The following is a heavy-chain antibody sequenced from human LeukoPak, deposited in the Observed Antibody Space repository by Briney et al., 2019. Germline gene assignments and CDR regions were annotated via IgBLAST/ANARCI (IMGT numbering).Heavy chain of an antibody. CDR3: TSRVTQHKYFGP. CDR2: INQDGSEE. D-gene: IGHD4-17*01. V-gene: IGHV3-7*01. J-gene: IGHJ5*02. CDR1: GVTFSRSW. Sequence: GGSLRLSCAASGVTFSRSWMSWVRQAPGKGLEWVANINQDGSEEYYVGSVEGRFTISRDNAKSSLYLQMNSLRAEDTAVYYCTSRVTQHKYFGPWGQGSLVTVS.